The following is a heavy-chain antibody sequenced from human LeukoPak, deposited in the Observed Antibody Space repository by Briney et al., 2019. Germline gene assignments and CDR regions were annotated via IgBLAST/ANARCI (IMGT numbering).Heavy chain of an antibody. V-gene: IGHV3-15*04. CDR1: GPTFRNAF. Sequence: GGSLRLSCAASGPTFRNAFMNWVRQAPGKGLEWVGRIESSADSGTTDYAAPVKGRFTMSRDDSKNTLYLQMNNVKTEDTGVYYCTTSPGITVFGVVTDYWGLGTLVIVSS. CDR3: TTSPGITVFGVVTDY. J-gene: IGHJ4*02. CDR2: IESSADSGTT. D-gene: IGHD3-3*01.